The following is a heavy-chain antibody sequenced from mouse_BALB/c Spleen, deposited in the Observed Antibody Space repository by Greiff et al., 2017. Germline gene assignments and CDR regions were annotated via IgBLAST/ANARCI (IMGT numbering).Heavy chain of an antibody. CDR2: INPSTCYT. J-gene: IGHJ3*01. D-gene: IGHD1-1*01. Sequence: QVQLQQSGAELAKPGASLKMSCKASGYTFTSYWMHWVKQRPGQGLEWIGYINPSTCYTEYNQKFKDKATLTADKSSSTAYMQLSSLTSEDSAVYYCTRAPITTVVPPWFAYWGQGTLVTVSA. V-gene: IGHV1-7*01. CDR3: TRAPITTVVPPWFAY. CDR1: GYTFTSYW.